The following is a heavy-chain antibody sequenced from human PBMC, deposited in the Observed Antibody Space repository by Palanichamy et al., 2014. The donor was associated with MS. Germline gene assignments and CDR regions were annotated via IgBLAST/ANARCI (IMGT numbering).Heavy chain of an antibody. J-gene: IGHJ3*01. Sequence: QVLLVQSGAEVKKPGSSVRVSCQAPGGTFSTYGMSWVRQAPGQGLEWMGRIIPATETTHYAQKFQGRVMITADKSTSTVYMELTSLRSADTAMYFCARDLPSLIPVVIATGAFDSWGQGTMVIVSP. CDR1: GGTFSTYG. V-gene: IGHV1-69*04. CDR2: IIPATETT. CDR3: ARDLPSLIPVVIATGAFDS. D-gene: IGHD2-21*01.